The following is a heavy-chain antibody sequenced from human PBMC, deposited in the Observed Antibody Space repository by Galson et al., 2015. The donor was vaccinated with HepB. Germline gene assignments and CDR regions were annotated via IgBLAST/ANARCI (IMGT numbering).Heavy chain of an antibody. CDR3: ARDVPGYSSGWYLTHLYDAFDI. D-gene: IGHD6-19*01. CDR1: GFTFSSYG. V-gene: IGHV3-33*01. CDR2: IWYDGSNK. Sequence: SLRLSCAASGFTFSSYGMHWVRQAPGKGLEWVAVIWYDGSNKYYADSVKGRFTISRDNSKNTLYLQMNSLRAEDTAVYYCARDVPGYSSGWYLTHLYDAFDIWGQGTMVTVSS. J-gene: IGHJ3*02.